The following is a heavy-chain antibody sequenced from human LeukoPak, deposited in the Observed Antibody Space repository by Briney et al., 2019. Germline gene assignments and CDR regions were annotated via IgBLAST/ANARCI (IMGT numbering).Heavy chain of an antibody. V-gene: IGHV3-7*03. CDR3: ARVRLANTPEFFQH. J-gene: IGHJ1*01. D-gene: IGHD3-9*01. CDR1: GFTFKDYW. CDR2: IKQDGGEK. Sequence: GGSLRLSCAASGFTFKDYWMSWVRQAPGKGLEWVASIKQDGGEKRYVDSVKGRFTISRDNTENSLYLQMNSLGAEDTALYYCARVRLANTPEFFQHWGQGTLVTVSS.